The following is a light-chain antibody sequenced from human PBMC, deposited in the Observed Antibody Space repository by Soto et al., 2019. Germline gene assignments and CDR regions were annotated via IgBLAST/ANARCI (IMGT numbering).Light chain of an antibody. J-gene: IGKJ1*01. CDR2: GAS. CDR1: QSISSH. V-gene: IGKV3-15*01. CDR3: QQYSNWPPWT. Sequence: EIVMTPSPATLSVSPVERATLSCRASQSISSHLAWYQQKPGQAPRLLISGASTRATGVPARFSGSGSGTEFTLTISSLQSEDFAVYYCQQYSNWPPWTFGQGTKVDIK.